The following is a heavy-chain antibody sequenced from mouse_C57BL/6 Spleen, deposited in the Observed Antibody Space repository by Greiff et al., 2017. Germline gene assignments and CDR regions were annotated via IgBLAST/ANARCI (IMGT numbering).Heavy chain of an antibody. CDR2: IDPENGDT. J-gene: IGHJ3*01. CDR1: GFNIKDDY. Sequence: SGAELVRPGASVKLSCTASGFNIKDDYMHWVKQRPEQGLEWIGWIDPENGDTEYASKFQGKATITADTSSNTAYLQLSSLTSEDTAVYYCTTEGDSSGYPFAYWGQGTLVTVSA. D-gene: IGHD3-2*02. V-gene: IGHV14-4*01. CDR3: TTEGDSSGYPFAY.